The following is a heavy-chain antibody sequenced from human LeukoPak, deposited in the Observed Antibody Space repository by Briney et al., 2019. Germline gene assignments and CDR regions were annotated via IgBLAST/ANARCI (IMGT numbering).Heavy chain of an antibody. D-gene: IGHD2-2*01. CDR1: GYTFTSYY. Sequence: GASVTVSCKASGYTFTSYYMHWVRQAPGQGLEWMGIINPSGGSTSYAQKFQGRVTMTRDTSTSTVYMELSSLRSEDTAVYYCARAPDIVVVPAAMAFDYWGQGTLVTVSS. J-gene: IGHJ4*02. V-gene: IGHV1-46*01. CDR2: INPSGGST. CDR3: ARAPDIVVVPAAMAFDY.